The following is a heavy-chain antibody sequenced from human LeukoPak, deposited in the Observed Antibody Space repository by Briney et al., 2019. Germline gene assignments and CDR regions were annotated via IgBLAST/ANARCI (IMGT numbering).Heavy chain of an antibody. CDR2: IYTSGST. D-gene: IGHD3-10*01. CDR1: GDFITAYY. J-gene: IGHJ6*03. CDR3: ARESYGSRSYDYYYYYMDV. V-gene: IGHV4-4*07. Sequence: SETLSLTCTVSGDFITAYYWSWIRQPAGKGLEWIGRIYTSGSTNYNPSLKSRVTISVDTSKNQFSLKLSSVTAADTAVYYCARESYGSRSYDYYYYYMDVWGKGTTVTVSS.